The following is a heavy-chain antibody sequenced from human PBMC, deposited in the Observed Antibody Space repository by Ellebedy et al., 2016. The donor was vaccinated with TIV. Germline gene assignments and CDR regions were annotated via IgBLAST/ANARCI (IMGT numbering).Heavy chain of an antibody. CDR2: INPNSGGT. CDR3: ARGILWFGDRADAFDI. V-gene: IGHV1-2*02. CDR1: GYTFTDYY. D-gene: IGHD3-10*01. Sequence: ASVKVSXXASGYTFTDYYMHWVRQAPGQGLEWMGWINPNSGGTNYAQKLQGRVTMTTDTSTSTAYMELRSLRSDDTAVYYCARGILWFGDRADAFDIWGQGTMVTVSS. J-gene: IGHJ3*02.